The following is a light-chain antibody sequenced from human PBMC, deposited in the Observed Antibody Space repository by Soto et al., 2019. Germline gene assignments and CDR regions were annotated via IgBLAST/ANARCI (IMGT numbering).Light chain of an antibody. V-gene: IGKV3-15*01. J-gene: IGKJ1*01. CDR1: ESISTN. CDR2: GAS. CDR3: QQYDKWPQT. Sequence: EIVMTQSPDSLSVSPGERAALSCRASESISTNLAWYQQKSGQAPRLLIYGASTRATGIPARFSGSGSGTEFTLTISSLQSDDFAVYHCQQYDKWPQTFGQGTKVDIK.